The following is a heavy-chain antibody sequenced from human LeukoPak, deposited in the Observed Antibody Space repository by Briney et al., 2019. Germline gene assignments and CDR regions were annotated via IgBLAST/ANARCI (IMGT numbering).Heavy chain of an antibody. CDR3: AKIPVPMDSSGSYSGPFDY. CDR1: GFTFSSYG. Sequence: GGSLRLSCAASGFTFSSYGMHWVRQAPGKGLEWVAVISYDGSNKYYADSVKGRFTISRDNSKNTLYLQMNSLRAEDTAVYYCAKIPVPMDSSGSYSGPFDYWGQGTLVTVSS. CDR2: ISYDGSNK. V-gene: IGHV3-30*18. J-gene: IGHJ4*02. D-gene: IGHD3-10*01.